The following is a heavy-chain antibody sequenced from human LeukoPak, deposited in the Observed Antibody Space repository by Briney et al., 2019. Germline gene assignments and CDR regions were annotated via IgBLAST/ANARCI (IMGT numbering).Heavy chain of an antibody. CDR2: VNSDGSST. V-gene: IGHV3-74*01. Sequence: GGSLRLSCAASGFTFSSYWMHWVRQAPGKGLVWDSRVNSDGSSTIYADSVKGRFTISRDNARNSLYLQMNSLRSEDTAVYFCARVMVVVGAPFYYYGMDVWGQGTTVTVSS. J-gene: IGHJ6*02. CDR3: ARVMVVVGAPFYYYGMDV. CDR1: GFTFSSYW. D-gene: IGHD2-15*01.